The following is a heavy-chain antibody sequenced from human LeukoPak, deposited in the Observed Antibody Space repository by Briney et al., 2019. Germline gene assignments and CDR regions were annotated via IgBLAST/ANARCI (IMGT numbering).Heavy chain of an antibody. J-gene: IGHJ3*02. CDR2: ISYDGSNT. Sequence: PGGSLRRSCAASGFTFNSYGMHWVRQAPGKGLEWVAGISYDGSNTYYVDSVKGRFTISRDKSKNTLYLQMNSLRAEDTAVYYCARSPHNFYYDSSGYHPLDTFDMWGQGTIVTVSS. CDR3: ARSPHNFYYDSSGYHPLDTFDM. D-gene: IGHD3-22*01. V-gene: IGHV3-30*03. CDR1: GFTFNSYG.